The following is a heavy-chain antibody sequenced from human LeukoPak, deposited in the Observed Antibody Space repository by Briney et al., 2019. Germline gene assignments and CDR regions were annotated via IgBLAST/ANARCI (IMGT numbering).Heavy chain of an antibody. Sequence: GGSLRLSCAASGFTFSSYAMHWVRQAPGKGLEWVAVISYDGSNKYYADSVKGRFTISRDNSKNTLYLQMNSLRAEDTAVYYCARRRNYYDSSLDAFDIWGQGTMLTVSS. V-gene: IGHV3-30*04. CDR1: GFTFSSYA. CDR3: ARRRNYYDSSLDAFDI. J-gene: IGHJ3*02. CDR2: ISYDGSNK. D-gene: IGHD3-22*01.